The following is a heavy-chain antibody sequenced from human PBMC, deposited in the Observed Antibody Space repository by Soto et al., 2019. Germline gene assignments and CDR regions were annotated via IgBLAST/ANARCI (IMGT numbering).Heavy chain of an antibody. V-gene: IGHV3-53*01. CDR1: GFIVSSYY. CDR3: AKSGGNGWFADAFDV. Sequence: GSLRLPCSVSGFIVSSYYMSWVRQAPGKGLEWISVIYSGGSTYYADSVKGRFTISRDNSENTLYLQLNSLRAEDTAVYYCAKSGGNGWFADAFDVWGQGTMVTVS. J-gene: IGHJ3*01. CDR2: IYSGGST. D-gene: IGHD6-19*01.